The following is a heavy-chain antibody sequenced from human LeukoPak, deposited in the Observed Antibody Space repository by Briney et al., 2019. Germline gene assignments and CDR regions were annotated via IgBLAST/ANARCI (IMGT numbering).Heavy chain of an antibody. D-gene: IGHD3-10*01. Sequence: PSGTLSLTCAVSGGSISSSNWWSWVRQPPGKGLEWIGEIYHSGSTNYNPSLKSRVTMSVDTSKNQFSLKLSSVTAADTAVYYCARGGHYGNYFDYWGQGTLVTVSS. CDR3: ARGGHYGNYFDY. CDR1: GGSISSSNW. CDR2: IYHSGST. V-gene: IGHV4-4*02. J-gene: IGHJ4*02.